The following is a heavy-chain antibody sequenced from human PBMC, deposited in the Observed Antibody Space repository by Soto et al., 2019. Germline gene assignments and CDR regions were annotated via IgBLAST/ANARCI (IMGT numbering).Heavy chain of an antibody. J-gene: IGHJ6*02. CDR2: IIPIFGTA. Sequence: ASVKVSCKASGGTFSSYAISWVRQAPGQGLEWMGGIIPIFGTANYAQKFQGRVTITADESTSTAYMELSSLRSEDTAVYYCARIRFLECLPHYYYGMDVWGQGTTVTVSS. V-gene: IGHV1-69*13. CDR3: ARIRFLECLPHYYYGMDV. D-gene: IGHD3-3*01. CDR1: GGTFSSYA.